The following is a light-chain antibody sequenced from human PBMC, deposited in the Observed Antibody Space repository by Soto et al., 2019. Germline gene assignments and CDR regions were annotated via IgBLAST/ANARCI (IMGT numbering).Light chain of an antibody. CDR3: SSYISSSTHV. V-gene: IGLV2-14*03. Sequence: QSVLTQPASVSGSPGQSITISCTGSSSDVGGYNFVSWYQQHPGKVPKLMIYDVSSRPSGVSDRFSGSKSGNTASLTISGLQAEDEGDYYCSSYISSSTHVFGSGTKLTVL. CDR1: SSDVGGYNF. CDR2: DVS. J-gene: IGLJ1*01.